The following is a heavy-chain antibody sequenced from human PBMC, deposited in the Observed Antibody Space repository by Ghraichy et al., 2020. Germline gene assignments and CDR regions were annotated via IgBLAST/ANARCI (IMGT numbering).Heavy chain of an antibody. J-gene: IGHJ4*02. CDR3: VSGTYGDYDDY. CDR1: GFTFSSYA. Sequence: GSLRLSCSASGFTFSSYAMHWVRQAPGKGLEYVSAISSNGGSTYYADSVKGRFTISRDNSKNTLYLQMSSLRAEDTAVYYCVSGTYGDYDDYWGQGTLVTVSS. D-gene: IGHD4-17*01. V-gene: IGHV3-64D*06. CDR2: ISSNGGST.